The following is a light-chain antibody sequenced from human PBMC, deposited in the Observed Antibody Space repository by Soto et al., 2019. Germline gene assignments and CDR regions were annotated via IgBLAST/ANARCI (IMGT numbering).Light chain of an antibody. CDR3: QQYGSSPRT. Sequence: EIVLTQSPGTLSLSPGEGGTLSCRASQSVSSSYLAWYQQKPGQAPRLLMYGTSTRATGTPDRFSGSGSGTDFTLTISSLEPEDVAVYYCQQYGSSPRTFGQGTKVEVK. J-gene: IGKJ1*01. CDR2: GTS. V-gene: IGKV3-20*01. CDR1: QSVSSSY.